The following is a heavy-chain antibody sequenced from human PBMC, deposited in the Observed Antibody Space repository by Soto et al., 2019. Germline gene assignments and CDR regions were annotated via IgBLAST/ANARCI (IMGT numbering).Heavy chain of an antibody. CDR3: VRVLKSIGWDNDVFDI. V-gene: IGHV3-74*01. Sequence: PGGSLRLSCAASGFSLSGYWMHWVRQAPGKGLVWVSRIDTYGSATKYADSVEGRFSISKDNAENTLYLQMNNLRADDTVVYYCVRVLKSIGWDNDVFDIWGQGTMVTVSS. CDR1: GFSLSGYW. CDR2: IDTYGSAT. J-gene: IGHJ3*02. D-gene: IGHD6-19*01.